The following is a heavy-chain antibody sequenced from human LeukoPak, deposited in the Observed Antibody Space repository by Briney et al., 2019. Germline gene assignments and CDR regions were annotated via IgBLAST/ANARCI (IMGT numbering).Heavy chain of an antibody. D-gene: IGHD5-12*01. Sequence: GGSLRLSCAASGFTFSSYEMNWVRQAPGKGLEWVSLISWDGGSTYYADSVKGRFTISRDNSKNSLYLQMNSLRAEDTALYYCAKDSKWLRFAFDYWGQGTLVTVSS. CDR3: AKDSKWLRFAFDY. V-gene: IGHV3-43D*03. CDR1: GFTFSSYE. J-gene: IGHJ4*02. CDR2: ISWDGGST.